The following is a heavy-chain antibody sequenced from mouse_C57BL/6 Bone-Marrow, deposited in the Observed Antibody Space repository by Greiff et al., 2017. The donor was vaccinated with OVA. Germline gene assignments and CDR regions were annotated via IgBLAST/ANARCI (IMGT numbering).Heavy chain of an antibody. Sequence: DVMLVESGGGLVKPGGSLKLSCAASGFTFSSYALYWVRQTPAKRLEWVATISDGGSYTSYPDNVKGRFTISRDNAKNNLYLQMRHLKSEDTAMYYCSSMITTRDYYAMDYWGQGTSVTVSS. CDR2: ISDGGSYT. V-gene: IGHV5-4*03. J-gene: IGHJ4*01. CDR3: SSMITTRDYYAMDY. D-gene: IGHD2-4*01. CDR1: GFTFSSYA.